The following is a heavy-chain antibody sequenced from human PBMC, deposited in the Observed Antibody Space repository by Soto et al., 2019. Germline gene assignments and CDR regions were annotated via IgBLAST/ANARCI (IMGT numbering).Heavy chain of an antibody. V-gene: IGHV2-70*01. CDR3: ARMGRGYCSGGSCPSYYYYGMDV. D-gene: IGHD2-15*01. J-gene: IGHJ6*02. CDR1: GFSLSTSGMC. CDR2: IDWDDDK. Sequence: GPTLVNPTQTLTLTCTFSGFSLSTSGMCVSWIRQPPGKALEWLALIDWDDDKYYSTSLKTRLTISKDTSKNQVVLTMTNMDPVDTATYYCARMGRGYCSGGSCPSYYYYGMDVWGQGTTVTVSS.